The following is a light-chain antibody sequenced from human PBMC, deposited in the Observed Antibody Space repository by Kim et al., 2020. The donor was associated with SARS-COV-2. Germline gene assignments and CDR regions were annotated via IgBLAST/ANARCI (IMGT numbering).Light chain of an antibody. CDR3: SSYAGSNNLV. J-gene: IGLJ3*02. CDR2: EVS. CDR1: RSDVGGYNY. Sequence: GQSVSISCTGTRSDVGGYNYVSWHQQHPGKAPKLMIYEVSKRPSGVPDRFSGSKSGNTASLTVTGLQAEDEADYYCSSYAGSNNLVFGGGTQLTVL. V-gene: IGLV2-8*01.